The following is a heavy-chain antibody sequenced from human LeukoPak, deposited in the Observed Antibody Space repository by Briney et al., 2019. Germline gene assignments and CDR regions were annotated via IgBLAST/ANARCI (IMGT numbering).Heavy chain of an antibody. J-gene: IGHJ4*02. CDR3: ARVDGIAAASIFDY. D-gene: IGHD6-13*01. V-gene: IGHV1-18*01. CDR1: SYTFTSYG. Sequence: ASVKVSCKASSYTFTSYGISWVRQAPGQGLEWMGWISAYNGNTNYAQKLQGRVTMTTDTSTSTAYMELRSLRSDDTAVYYCARVDGIAAASIFDYWGLGTLVTVSS. CDR2: ISAYNGNT.